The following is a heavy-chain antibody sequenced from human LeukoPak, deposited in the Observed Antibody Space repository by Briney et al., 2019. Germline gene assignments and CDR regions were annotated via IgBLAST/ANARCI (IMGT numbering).Heavy chain of an antibody. CDR3: ARALVGATGRYFDY. V-gene: IGHV1-69*04. CDR2: IIPILGIA. D-gene: IGHD1-26*01. J-gene: IGHJ4*02. CDR1: GGTFSSYA. Sequence: GASVKVSCKASGGTFSSYAISWVRQAPRQGLEWMGRIIPILGIANYAQKFQGRVTITADKSTSTAYMELSSLRSEDTAVYYCARALVGATGRYFDYWGQGTLVTVSS.